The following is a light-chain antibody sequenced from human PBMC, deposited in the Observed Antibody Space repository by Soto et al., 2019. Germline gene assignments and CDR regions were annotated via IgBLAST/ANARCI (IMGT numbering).Light chain of an antibody. CDR3: SSYTSSSKNV. CDR2: DVS. V-gene: IGLV2-14*01. CDR1: SSEVGGYNY. J-gene: IGLJ1*01. Sequence: QSVLTRPASVSGSPGQSITISCTGTSSEVGGYNYVSWYQQHPGKAPKLMIYDVSNWPSGVSNLFSGSKSGNTASLTISGLQAEDEADYYCSSYTSSSKNVFGTGTKVTVL.